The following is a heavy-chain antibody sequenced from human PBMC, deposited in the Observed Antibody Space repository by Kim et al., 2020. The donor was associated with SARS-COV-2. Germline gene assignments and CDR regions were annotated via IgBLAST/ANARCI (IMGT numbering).Heavy chain of an antibody. Sequence: GGSLRLSCEASGLTFSSFGFHWVRQAPGKGLEWVAFISYDGSKKYYIDSVKGRFTISRDNSNHEVSLQMSSLRAEDTAVYFCAKGLVVAGLLPYLDYWGQGALVTVSS. V-gene: IGHV3-30*18. J-gene: IGHJ4*02. CDR2: ISYDGSKK. D-gene: IGHD2-21*01. CDR3: AKGLVVAGLLPYLDY. CDR1: GLTFSSFG.